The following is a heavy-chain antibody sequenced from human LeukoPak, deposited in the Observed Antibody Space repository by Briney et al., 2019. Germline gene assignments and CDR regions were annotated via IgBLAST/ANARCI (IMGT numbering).Heavy chain of an antibody. D-gene: IGHD2-2*01. CDR1: GFTFSDYS. J-gene: IGHJ6*03. CDR3: ATSGGFVLPNAITANWYMDV. CDR2: ITSAGGYK. V-gene: IGHV3-21*01. Sequence: PGGSLRLSCGASGFTFSDYSMNWVRQAPGKGLAWVASITSAGGYKYYADSVKGRFTISRDNAQNSLFLQMNSLRAEDTAVYFCATSGGFVLPNAITANWYMDVWGRGTSVTVSS.